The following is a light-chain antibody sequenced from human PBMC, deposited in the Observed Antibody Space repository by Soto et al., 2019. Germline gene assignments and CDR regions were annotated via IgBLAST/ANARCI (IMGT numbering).Light chain of an antibody. CDR1: QSISSW. J-gene: IGKJ1*01. CDR3: QPSRT. CDR2: KAS. V-gene: IGKV1-5*03. Sequence: DIQMTQSPSTLAASVGDTVTITCRASQSISSWLAWYQQKPGKAPKLLIQKASSLESGVPSRFSGSRSGTEFTPTITSLQPDDFATYYCQPSRTFGQGTKVEIK.